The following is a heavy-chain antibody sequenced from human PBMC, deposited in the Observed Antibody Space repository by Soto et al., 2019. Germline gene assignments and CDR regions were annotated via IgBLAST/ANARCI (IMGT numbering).Heavy chain of an antibody. Sequence: RLPPGKGLEWIGEIIHSGSTNYNPSLKSRVTISVDTSKNQFSLKLSSVTAADTVVYYCARHAYYGLGRYYNPFDYWGQG. V-gene: IGHV4-34*12. CDR2: IIHSGST. CDR3: ARHAYYGLGRYYNPFDY. D-gene: IGHD3-10*01. J-gene: IGHJ4*02.